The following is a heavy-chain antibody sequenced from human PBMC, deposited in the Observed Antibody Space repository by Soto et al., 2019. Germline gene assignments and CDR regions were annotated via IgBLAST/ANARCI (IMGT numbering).Heavy chain of an antibody. Sequence: PGGSLRLSCAASGFTFSSYGMHWVRQAPGKGLEWVAVIWYDGSNKYYADSVKGRFTISRDNSKNTLYLQMNSLRAEDTAVYYCARDVPEYSSSPNWFDPWGQGTLVTVSS. CDR2: IWYDGSNK. CDR1: GFTFSSYG. CDR3: ARDVPEYSSSPNWFDP. D-gene: IGHD6-13*01. V-gene: IGHV3-33*01. J-gene: IGHJ5*02.